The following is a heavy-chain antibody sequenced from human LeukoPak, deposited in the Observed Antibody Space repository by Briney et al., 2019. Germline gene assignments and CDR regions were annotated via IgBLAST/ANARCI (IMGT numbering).Heavy chain of an antibody. CDR1: GGTFSSYA. CDR2: IIPIFGTA. CDR3: ARGGSGWYAPMDY. D-gene: IGHD6-19*01. V-gene: IGHV1-69*13. J-gene: IGHJ4*02. Sequence: VASVKVSCKASGGTFSSYAISWVRQAPGQGLEWMGGIIPIFGTANYAQKFQGRVTITADESTSTAYKELSRLRSEDTAVYYCARGGSGWYAPMDYWGQGTLVTVSS.